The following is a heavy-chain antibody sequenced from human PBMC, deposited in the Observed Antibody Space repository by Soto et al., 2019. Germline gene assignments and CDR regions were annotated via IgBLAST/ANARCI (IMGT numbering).Heavy chain of an antibody. J-gene: IGHJ4*02. CDR3: ARDFAYFDS. Sequence: PSETLSLTCPVSGGSVSSNSYYWSWFRQPPGKGLEWIGYIYYTGRTSYNPSLKSRVSISMDTSKNQFSLNLDSVTAADTAVYFCARDFAYFDSWGQGTLVTVSS. CDR1: GGSVSSNSYY. CDR2: IYYTGRT. V-gene: IGHV4-61*01. D-gene: IGHD3-3*01.